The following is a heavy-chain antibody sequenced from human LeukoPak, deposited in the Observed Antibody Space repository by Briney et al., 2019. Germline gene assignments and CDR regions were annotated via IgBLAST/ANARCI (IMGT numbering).Heavy chain of an antibody. D-gene: IGHD6-6*01. CDR3: ARATVPLEYSSSSHFYYYYMDV. CDR1: GFTVSSDY. Sequence: GGSLRLSCAASGFTVSSDYMSWVRQVPGKGLEWVSIIYSGGSTYYADSVKGRFTISRDNSKNTLYLQMNSLRGEDTAVYCCARATVPLEYSSSSHFYYYYMDVWGKGTTVAVSS. J-gene: IGHJ6*03. V-gene: IGHV3-53*01. CDR2: IYSGGST.